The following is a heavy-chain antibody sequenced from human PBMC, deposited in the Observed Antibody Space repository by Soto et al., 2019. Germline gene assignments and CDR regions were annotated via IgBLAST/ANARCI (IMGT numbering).Heavy chain of an antibody. D-gene: IGHD2-21*01. V-gene: IGHV3-74*01. CDR2: IDSDGSRT. CDR1: GLTFSSHW. J-gene: IGHJ3*02. Sequence: EVQLVESGGGLVQPGGSLRLCCAASGLTFSSHWMHWVRQAPGKGLVWVSRIDSDGSRTNYADSVKGRFTISRDNAKNTVYLQMNSLRVEETAVYYCARGVRGAYGLDIWGQGTMVTVSS. CDR3: ARGVRGAYGLDI.